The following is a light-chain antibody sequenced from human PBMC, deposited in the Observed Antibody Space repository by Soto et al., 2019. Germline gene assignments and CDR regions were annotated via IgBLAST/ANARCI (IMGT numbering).Light chain of an antibody. CDR1: QSISSY. Sequence: DVPLTLSPSSLSSSVGDVFTIACRASQSISSYLNWYQQKPGKAPKLLTYAASSWQSGVPSRFSGSGSGTDFTLAISSLQPEDFATYYCQQSYSTPCTFGQGTKVDIK. CDR3: QQSYSTPCT. J-gene: IGKJ1*01. CDR2: AAS. V-gene: IGKV1-39*01.